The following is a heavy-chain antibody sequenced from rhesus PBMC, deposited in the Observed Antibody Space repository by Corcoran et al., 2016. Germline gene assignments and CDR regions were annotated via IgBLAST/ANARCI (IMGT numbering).Heavy chain of an antibody. CDR3: ARITLKDFDY. Sequence: QVQLQESGPGLVKPSETLSLTCAVSGGSFSSYWWSWIRQPPGKGLEWIGEINGNRGRTNSNPSLKSRVTISKAASKNQFSLKLSSVTAADTAVYYCARITLKDFDYWGQGVLVTVSS. D-gene: IGHD3-16*01. J-gene: IGHJ4*01. V-gene: IGHV4-80*01. CDR1: GGSFSSYW. CDR2: INGNRGRT.